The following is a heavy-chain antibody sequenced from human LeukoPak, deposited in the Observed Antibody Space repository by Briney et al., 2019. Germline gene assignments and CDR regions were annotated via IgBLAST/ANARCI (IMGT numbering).Heavy chain of an antibody. CDR2: ISTNGRST. V-gene: IGHV3-64*01. CDR3: ARGVGSVVYYYGMDV. Sequence: GGSLRLSCAASGFTFTNYAMHWVRQAPGKGLEFVSAISTNGRSTYYANSVKGRFTISRGTSKNTLYLQMGSLRAEDMAVYYCARGVGSVVYYYGMDVWGQGTTVTVSS. D-gene: IGHD3-16*01. CDR1: GFTFTNYA. J-gene: IGHJ6*02.